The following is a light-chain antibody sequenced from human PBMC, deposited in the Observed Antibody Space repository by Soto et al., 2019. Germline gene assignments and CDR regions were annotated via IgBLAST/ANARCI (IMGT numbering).Light chain of an antibody. V-gene: IGKV1-5*03. Sequence: DIQLTQSPSTLSASVGDRVTISCRASQTINDWLAWSQQKPGKAPKLLIYKASTLQGGVPSRFSGSGSGTEFTLTINTLQPDDFATYYCQQYNEYPTSFGQGTKLEVK. J-gene: IGKJ2*03. CDR3: QQYNEYPTS. CDR2: KAS. CDR1: QTINDW.